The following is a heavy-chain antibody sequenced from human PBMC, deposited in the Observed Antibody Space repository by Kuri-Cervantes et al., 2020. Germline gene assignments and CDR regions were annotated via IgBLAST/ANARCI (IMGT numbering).Heavy chain of an antibody. CDR3: ARTPAAGGGDN. Sequence: GGSLRLSCAASGFTFSSYSMNWVRQAPGKGPEWVSSISSSSSYIYYADSVKGRFTISRDNAKNSLYLQMNSLRAEDTAVYYCARTPAAGGGDNWGQGTLVTVSS. V-gene: IGHV3-21*04. CDR2: ISSSSSYI. D-gene: IGHD5-24*01. CDR1: GFTFSSYS. J-gene: IGHJ4*02.